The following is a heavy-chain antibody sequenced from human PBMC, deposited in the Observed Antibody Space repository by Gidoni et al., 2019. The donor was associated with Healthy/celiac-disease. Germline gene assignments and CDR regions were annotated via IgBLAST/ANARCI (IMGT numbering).Heavy chain of an antibody. CDR2: ISSSSSTI. CDR1: GFTFSSYS. CDR3: ARDPGIAVAGFDY. J-gene: IGHJ4*02. Sequence: EVQLVESGGCLVQPGGSLRLSCAASGFTFSSYSMNWVRQAPGKGLEWVSYISSSSSTIYYADSVKGRFTISRDNAKNSLYLQMNSLRAEDTAVYYCARDPGIAVAGFDYWGQGTLVTVSS. V-gene: IGHV3-48*01. D-gene: IGHD6-19*01.